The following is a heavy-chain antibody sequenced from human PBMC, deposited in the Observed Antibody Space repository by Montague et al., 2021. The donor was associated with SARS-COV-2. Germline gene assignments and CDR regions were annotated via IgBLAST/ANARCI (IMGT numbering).Heavy chain of an antibody. Sequence: SETRSLTCTVSGASMSGYHWSWIRQPAGKALEWIGGIYSNGDTTYTPSXKSRLTMSVDTSERQFSLKMTSVSAADTAIYYFSRGSEYYYHPFDYWGHGNLVTVSS. J-gene: IGHJ4*03. CDR2: IYSNGDT. V-gene: IGHV4-4*07. CDR1: GASMSGYH. D-gene: IGHD2/OR15-2a*01. CDR3: SRGSEYYYHPFDY.